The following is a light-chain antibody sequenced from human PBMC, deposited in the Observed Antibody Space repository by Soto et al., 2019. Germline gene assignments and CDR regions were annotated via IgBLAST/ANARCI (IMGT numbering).Light chain of an antibody. CDR1: NSDVGGYNY. J-gene: IGLJ1*01. V-gene: IGLV2-11*01. CDR2: DVT. CDR3: CSYAGSYTYV. Sequence: QSVLTQPRSVSGSPGQSVTISCTGTNSDVGGYNYVSWYQHHPGKAPKLMIFDVTKRPSGVPDRFSGSKSGNTASLTISGLQTEDEADYYCCSYAGSYTYVFGTGTKVT.